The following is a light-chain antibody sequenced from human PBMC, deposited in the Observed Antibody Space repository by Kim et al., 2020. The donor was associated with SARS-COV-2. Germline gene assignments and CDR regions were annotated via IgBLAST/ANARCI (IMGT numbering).Light chain of an antibody. CDR1: QSVNSAY. CDR2: GAS. V-gene: IGKV3-20*01. Sequence: EIVLTQSPGTLSLSPGERATLSCRTSQSVNSAYLAWYLQKPGQVPRLLIYGASRRATGIPDRFSGSGSGTDFTLSISRLEPEDFAVYYYQHNAGPFGGGTKVDIK. J-gene: IGKJ4*01. CDR3: QHNAGP.